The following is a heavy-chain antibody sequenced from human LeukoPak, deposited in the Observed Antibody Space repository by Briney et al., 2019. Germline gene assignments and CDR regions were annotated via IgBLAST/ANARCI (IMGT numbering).Heavy chain of an antibody. V-gene: IGHV4-4*07. D-gene: IGHD6-19*01. CDR3: ARQGSGWYGSDY. J-gene: IGHJ4*02. Sequence: PSETLSLTCTVSGGSISSYYWSWIRQPAGKGLEWIGRIYPSGSTDYNPSLKSRATMSVDTSKNHFSLNLSSVTAADTAVYYCARQGSGWYGSDYWGQGTLVTVSS. CDR2: IYPSGST. CDR1: GGSISSYY.